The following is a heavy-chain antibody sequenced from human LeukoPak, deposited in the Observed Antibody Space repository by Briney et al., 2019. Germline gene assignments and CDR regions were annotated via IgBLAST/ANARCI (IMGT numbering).Heavy chain of an antibody. D-gene: IGHD1-26*01. CDR2: ISGSGGST. CDR3: AKRGGSYIGYFDY. Sequence: GGSLRLSCAASGFAITTNYMSWVRQAPGKGLEWVSAISGSGGSTYYADSVKGRFTISRDNSKNTLYLQMNSLRPEDTAVYYCAKRGGSYIGYFDYWGQGTLVTVSS. V-gene: IGHV3-23*01. CDR1: GFAITTNY. J-gene: IGHJ4*02.